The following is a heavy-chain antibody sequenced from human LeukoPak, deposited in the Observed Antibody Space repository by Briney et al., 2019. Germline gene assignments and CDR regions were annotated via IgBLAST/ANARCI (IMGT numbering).Heavy chain of an antibody. D-gene: IGHD3-10*01. CDR1: EFTFSNYG. Sequence: GGSLRLSCVASEFTFSNYGMNWVRQAPGKGLEWVSGISVSGTTTYYVDSVKGRFTISRDNSKNTLYLQMNSLRAEDTAIYYCAKRTRSGSSYAAGHYNGMDVWGQGTTVTVSS. CDR2: ISVSGTTT. J-gene: IGHJ6*02. CDR3: AKRTRSGSSYAAGHYNGMDV. V-gene: IGHV3-23*01.